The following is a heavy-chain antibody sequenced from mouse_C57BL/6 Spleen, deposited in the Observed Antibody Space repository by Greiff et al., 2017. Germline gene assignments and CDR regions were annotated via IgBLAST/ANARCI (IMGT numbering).Heavy chain of an antibody. CDR2: ISSGGDYI. Sequence: EVQGVESGEGLVKPGGSLKLSCAASGFTFSSYAMSWVRQTPEKRLEWVAYISSGGDYIYYADTVKGRFTISRDNARNTLYLQMSSLKSEDTAMYYCTRDRNDGYYLTWFAYWGQGTLVTVSA. D-gene: IGHD2-3*01. J-gene: IGHJ3*01. CDR1: GFTFSSYA. V-gene: IGHV5-9-1*02. CDR3: TRDRNDGYYLTWFAY.